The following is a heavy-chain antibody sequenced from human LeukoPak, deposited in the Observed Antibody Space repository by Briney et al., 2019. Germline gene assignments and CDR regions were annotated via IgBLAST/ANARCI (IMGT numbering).Heavy chain of an antibody. D-gene: IGHD6-13*01. CDR3: AGGAAAGTYYYGMDV. Sequence: SEILSLTCTVSGDSFRSYYWSWIRQPPGKGLEWIGDIYYSGSTNYNPSLKSRVTMSIDTSRNQFSLKLNSLTTADTAVYYCAGGAAAGTYYYGMDVWGQGTTVTVSS. CDR1: GDSFRSYY. CDR2: IYYSGST. J-gene: IGHJ6*02. V-gene: IGHV4-59*01.